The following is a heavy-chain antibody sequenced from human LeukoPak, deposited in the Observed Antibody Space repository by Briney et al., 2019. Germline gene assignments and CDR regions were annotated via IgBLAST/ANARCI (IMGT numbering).Heavy chain of an antibody. CDR1: DYSISSNY. CDR2: ISGSGGST. Sequence: ETLSLTCTVPDYSISSNYYWGWIRQPPGKGLEWVSAISGSGGSTYYADSVKGRFTISRDNSKNTLYLQMNSLRAEDTAVYYCANDITMIPREYFQHWGQGTLVTVSS. CDR3: ANDITMIPREYFQH. D-gene: IGHD3-22*01. J-gene: IGHJ1*01. V-gene: IGHV3-23*01.